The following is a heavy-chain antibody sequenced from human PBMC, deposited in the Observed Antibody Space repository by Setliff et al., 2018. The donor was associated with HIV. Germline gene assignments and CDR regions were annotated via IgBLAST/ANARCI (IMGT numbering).Heavy chain of an antibody. D-gene: IGHD3-10*01. V-gene: IGHV1-46*01. CDR3: AREDKGYYGSGLG. CDR1: GYTFTGYY. CDR2: INPSGNIT. Sequence: GASVKVSCKASGYTFTGYYLHWVRQAPGQGLEWMGIINPSGNITNYAQKLQGRVTMTKDTSTSTVYMEVRSLRSEDTAVYYCAREDKGYYGSGLGWAQGTLVTVSS. J-gene: IGHJ4*02.